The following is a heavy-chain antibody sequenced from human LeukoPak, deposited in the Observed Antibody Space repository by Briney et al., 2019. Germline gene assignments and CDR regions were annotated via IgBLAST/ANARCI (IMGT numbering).Heavy chain of an antibody. V-gene: IGHV3-23*01. Sequence: GGTLRLSCAASGFTFSSYGMSWVRQAPGKGLEWVSVISGSGGNTYYADSVKGRFTISRDNSKNTLYLQMNSLRAEDTAVYYCAKDLTGPYFDWLLIDSFDYWGQGTLVTVSS. J-gene: IGHJ4*02. D-gene: IGHD3-9*01. CDR3: AKDLTGPYFDWLLIDSFDY. CDR1: GFTFSSYG. CDR2: ISGSGGNT.